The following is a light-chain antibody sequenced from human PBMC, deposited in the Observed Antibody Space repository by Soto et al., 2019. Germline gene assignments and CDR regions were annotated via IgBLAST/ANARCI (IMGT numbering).Light chain of an antibody. Sequence: QSVLTQPRSVSGSPGQSVTISCTGTSSDVGNYNYVSWYQQHPGKAPKPMIYDVIKRPSGVPDRFSGSKSGITASLTISGLQAEDEADYYCCSYAGSYTYVFGTGTKVTVL. V-gene: IGLV2-11*01. CDR3: CSYAGSYTYV. CDR1: SSDVGNYNY. CDR2: DVI. J-gene: IGLJ1*01.